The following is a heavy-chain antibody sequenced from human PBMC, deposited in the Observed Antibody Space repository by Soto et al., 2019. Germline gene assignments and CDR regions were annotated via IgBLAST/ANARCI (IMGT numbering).Heavy chain of an antibody. V-gene: IGHV1-69*06. D-gene: IGHD3-3*01. Sequence: GASVKVSCKASGYTFTSYAISWVRQAPGQGLEWMGGIIPIFGTANYAQKFQGRVTITADKSTSTAYMELSSLRSEDTAVYYCARGTPEFWSDRSGWFDPWGQGTLVTVSS. CDR1: GYTFTSYA. J-gene: IGHJ5*02. CDR2: IIPIFGTA. CDR3: ARGTPEFWSDRSGWFDP.